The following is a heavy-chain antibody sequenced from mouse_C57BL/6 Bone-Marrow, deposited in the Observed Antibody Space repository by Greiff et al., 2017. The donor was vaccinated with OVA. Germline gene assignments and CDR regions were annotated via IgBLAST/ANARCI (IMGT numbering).Heavy chain of an antibody. CDR1: GYTFTSYG. D-gene: IGHD1-1*01. CDR2: IYPRSGTT. Sequence: QVQLQQSGAELARPGASVKLSCKASGYTFTSYGISWVKQRTGQGLEWIGEIYPRSGTTYYNEKFKGKATLTADKSSSTAYMELRSLTSEDSAVYFCARWDYYGSSDYAMDYWGQGTSVTVSS. V-gene: IGHV1-81*01. J-gene: IGHJ4*01. CDR3: ARWDYYGSSDYAMDY.